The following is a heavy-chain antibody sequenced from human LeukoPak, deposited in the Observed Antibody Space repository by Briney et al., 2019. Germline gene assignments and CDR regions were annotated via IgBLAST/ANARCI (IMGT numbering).Heavy chain of an antibody. CDR3: ARSTGFPFFDF. Sequence: GASVKVSCKASGYTFISYYIHWVRQAPGQGLEWMGSVNPHSGVTDYAQKFQGRITMTRDTSITTAYMELNRLTSDDTAVYYCARSTGFPFFDFWGHGALVTVSS. V-gene: IGHV1-2*02. CDR2: VNPHSGVT. J-gene: IGHJ4*01. CDR1: GYTFISYY.